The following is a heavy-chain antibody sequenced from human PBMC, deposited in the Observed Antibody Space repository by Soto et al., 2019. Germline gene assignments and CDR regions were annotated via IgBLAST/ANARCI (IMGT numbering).Heavy chain of an antibody. CDR1: GGSISSAY. CDR2: IDYSGST. V-gene: IGHV4-59*03. J-gene: IGHJ4*02. CDR3: AKHSGYYDFDS. D-gene: IGHD5-12*01. Sequence: SETLSLTCSVSGGSISSAYWSWIRQPPGKGLEWIAYIDYSGSTHPNPSLKGRVTMSLDTSKNQFSLKLSSVTASDTAVYFCAKHSGYYDFDSWGQGTRVTVSS.